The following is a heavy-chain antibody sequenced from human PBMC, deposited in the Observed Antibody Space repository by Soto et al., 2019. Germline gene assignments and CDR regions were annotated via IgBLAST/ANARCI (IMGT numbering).Heavy chain of an antibody. CDR1: GGSISRSSDY. V-gene: IGHV4-39*01. Sequence: SETLSLTCTASGGSISRSSDYWGWIRQPPGKGLEWIGNIYYSGNTYYNPSLKSRVTISVDTSKNQFSLKLSSVTAADTAVYYCARVSTYYDFWSGYRNFDYWGQGTLVTVSS. CDR3: ARVSTYYDFWSGYRNFDY. CDR2: IYYSGNT. J-gene: IGHJ4*02. D-gene: IGHD3-3*01.